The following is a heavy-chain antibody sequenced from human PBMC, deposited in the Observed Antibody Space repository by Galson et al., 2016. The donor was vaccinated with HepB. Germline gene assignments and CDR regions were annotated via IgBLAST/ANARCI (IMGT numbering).Heavy chain of an antibody. D-gene: IGHD6-19*01. CDR2: VYYKGAT. CDR3: ARESPTVAATPDTFDI. J-gene: IGHJ3*02. Sequence: TLSLTCAVYGGSFSGYYWNWIRQHPEEGLEWIGYVYYKGATYYSPSLQSRVTISMDTSANQFSLKLTSVTAADTAVYYCARESPTVAATPDTFDIWGQGT. V-gene: IGHV4-31*11. CDR1: GGSFSGYY.